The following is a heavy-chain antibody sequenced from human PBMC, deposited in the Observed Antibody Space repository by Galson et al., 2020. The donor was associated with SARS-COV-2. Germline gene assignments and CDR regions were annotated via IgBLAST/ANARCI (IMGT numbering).Heavy chain of an antibody. J-gene: IGHJ4*02. Sequence: GGSLRLSCAASGFTFSSYEMNWVRQAPGKGLEWLSYMSGSGSTIYYTDSVKGRFTISRDNAKNSLYLQMNSLRAEDTAIYYCAREMPNCGSDCFDYWGQGTLVTVSS. CDR3: AREMPNCGSDCFDY. CDR1: GFTFSSYE. CDR2: MSGSGSTI. V-gene: IGHV3-48*03. D-gene: IGHD2-21*01.